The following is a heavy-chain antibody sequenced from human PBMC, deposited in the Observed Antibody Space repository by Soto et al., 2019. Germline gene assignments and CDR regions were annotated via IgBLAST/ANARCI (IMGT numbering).Heavy chain of an antibody. J-gene: IGHJ6*02. Sequence: GGSLRLSCAASGFTFSSYAMSWVRQAPGKGLEWVSAISGSGGSTYYADSVKGRFTISRDNSKNTLYLQMNSLRAEDTAVYYCARERIAAADPGAAYYYYGMDVWGQGTTVTVSS. V-gene: IGHV3-23*01. CDR2: ISGSGGST. CDR1: GFTFSSYA. CDR3: ARERIAAADPGAAYYYYGMDV. D-gene: IGHD6-13*01.